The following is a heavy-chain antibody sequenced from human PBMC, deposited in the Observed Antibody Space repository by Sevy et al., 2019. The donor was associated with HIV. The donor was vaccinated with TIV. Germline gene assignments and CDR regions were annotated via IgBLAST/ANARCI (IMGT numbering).Heavy chain of an antibody. CDR2: INPHRGDT. CDR1: GSTFSGYY. CDR3: AGQFSGWYYWFDS. Sequence: ASVKVSCTTSGSTFSGYYIQWVRQAPGQGPEWMGRINPHRGDTKYAQKFQGRVTMTRDTSIKTAYMELTRLTSDDTAMYYCAGQFSGWYYWFDSWGQGTLVTVSS. D-gene: IGHD6-19*01. V-gene: IGHV1-2*06. J-gene: IGHJ5*01.